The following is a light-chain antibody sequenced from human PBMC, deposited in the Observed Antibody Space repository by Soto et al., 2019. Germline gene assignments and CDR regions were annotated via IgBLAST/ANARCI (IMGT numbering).Light chain of an antibody. CDR3: QQYNSYSLT. CDR1: QSVSSSY. J-gene: IGKJ4*01. Sequence: IVFTQAPGTLSLSPGGRATVSCRASQSVSSSYLAWYQQKPGQAPRLLIYGASSRATGIPDRFSGSGSGTEFTLTISSLQPDDFATYYCQQYNSYSLTFGGGTKVDIK. CDR2: GAS. V-gene: IGKV3-20*01.